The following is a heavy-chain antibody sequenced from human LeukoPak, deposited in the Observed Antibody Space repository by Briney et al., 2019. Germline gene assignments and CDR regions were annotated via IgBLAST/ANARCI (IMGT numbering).Heavy chain of an antibody. Sequence: GRSLRLSCAASGFTFSSDGMHWVRQAPGKGLEWVAVISYDGSNKYYADSVKGRFTISRDNSKNTLYLQMNSLRAEDTAVYYCAKKGGCSGGSCYSGYFDYWGQGTLVTVSS. CDR1: GFTFSSDG. CDR2: ISYDGSNK. J-gene: IGHJ4*02. CDR3: AKKGGCSGGSCYSGYFDY. V-gene: IGHV3-30*18. D-gene: IGHD2-15*01.